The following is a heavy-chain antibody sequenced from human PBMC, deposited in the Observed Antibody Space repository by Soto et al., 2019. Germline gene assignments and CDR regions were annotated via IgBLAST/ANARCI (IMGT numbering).Heavy chain of an antibody. CDR2: ISYSGST. CDR1: GASITTYY. CDR3: ARDWDSSGLFDP. Sequence: SESMSLTCSVSGASITTYYWGWIRQHPGKGLEWIGSISYSGSTKYNPSLESRVMISLDTSKNQFSLRLTSVTAADTALYYCARDWDSSGLFDPWGQGALVTVSS. V-gene: IGHV4-59*01. D-gene: IGHD3-10*01. J-gene: IGHJ5*02.